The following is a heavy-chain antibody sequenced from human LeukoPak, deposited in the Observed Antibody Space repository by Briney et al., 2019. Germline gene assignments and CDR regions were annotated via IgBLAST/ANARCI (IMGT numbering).Heavy chain of an antibody. D-gene: IGHD3-10*01. Sequence: SETLSLTCTVSGGSISSYYWSWIRQPPGKGLEWIGYIYYSGSTNYNPSLKSRVTISVDTSKNQFSLKLSSVTAADTAVYYCARGGDYYGSGSYYAFDPWGQGTLVTVSS. CDR3: ARGGDYYGSGSYYAFDP. CDR1: GGSISSYY. J-gene: IGHJ5*02. CDR2: IYYSGST. V-gene: IGHV4-59*01.